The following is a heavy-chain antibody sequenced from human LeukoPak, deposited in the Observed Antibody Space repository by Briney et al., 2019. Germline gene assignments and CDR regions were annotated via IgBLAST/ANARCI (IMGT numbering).Heavy chain of an antibody. CDR1: GESFSGFD. CDR3: ARARGAVAIDY. J-gene: IGHJ4*02. V-gene: IGHV4-34*01. Sequence: PSETLSLTCAVYGESFSGFDWTWIRQPPGKGLEGIGEINQSGSTNYNPSLKRRVTVSEDTSKNQYSLKLASVTAADTAVYYCARARGAVAIDYWGQGTLVTVSS. CDR2: INQSGST. D-gene: IGHD6-19*01.